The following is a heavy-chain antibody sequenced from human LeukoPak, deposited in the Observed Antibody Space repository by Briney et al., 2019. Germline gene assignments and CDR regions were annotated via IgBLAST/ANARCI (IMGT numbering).Heavy chain of an antibody. V-gene: IGHV4-39*07. CDR3: ARAPWAYGHSVHAFAI. CDR1: GGSFRGDYY. Sequence: SETLSLTCTVSGGSFRGDYYGAWIRQPPGEGLEGIGSIYCGGRIYYNPSLKSRVTIAIDTTNNDLSLKVTSLPAAATPGYYCARAPWAYGHSVHAFAIWGQGTMVTVSS. J-gene: IGHJ3*02. CDR2: IYCGGRI. D-gene: IGHD4-17*01.